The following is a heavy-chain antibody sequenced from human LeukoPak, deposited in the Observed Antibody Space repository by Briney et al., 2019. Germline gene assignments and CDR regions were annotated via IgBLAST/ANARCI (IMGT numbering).Heavy chain of an antibody. D-gene: IGHD3-3*01. CDR1: GYTFTSYA. Sequence: GASVKVSCKASGYTFTSYAMNWVRQAPGQGLEWMGWINTNTGNPTYAQGFTGRFAFSLDTSVSTAYLQICSLKAEDTAVYYCARESGYDFWSGYPDYWGQGTLVTVSS. CDR3: ARESGYDFWSGYPDY. J-gene: IGHJ4*02. V-gene: IGHV7-4-1*01. CDR2: INTNTGNP.